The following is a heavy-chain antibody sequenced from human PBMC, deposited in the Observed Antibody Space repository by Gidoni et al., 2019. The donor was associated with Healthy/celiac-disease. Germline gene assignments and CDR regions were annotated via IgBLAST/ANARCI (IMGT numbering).Heavy chain of an antibody. CDR3: ARDRRLGWFDP. Sequence: QVQLVQSGAEVKKPRASVKVSCKASGYTFTSYAMHWVRQAPGQRLEWMGLINAGNGNTKYSQKFQGRVTITRDTSASSAYMELSSLRSEDTAVYYCARDRRLGWFDPWGQGTLVTVSS. CDR2: INAGNGNT. J-gene: IGHJ5*02. V-gene: IGHV1-3*01. CDR1: GYTFTSYA. D-gene: IGHD4-17*01.